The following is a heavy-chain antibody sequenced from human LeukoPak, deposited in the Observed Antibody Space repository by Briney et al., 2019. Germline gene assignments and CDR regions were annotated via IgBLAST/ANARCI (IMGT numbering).Heavy chain of an antibody. D-gene: IGHD3-10*01. CDR3: ARGDLLWFGELLSHFDY. CDR2: INPNSGGT. J-gene: IGHJ4*02. Sequence: ASVKVSFKASGYTFTGYYIHWVRQAPGQGLEWMGWINPNSGGTNYAQKFQGRVTMTRDTSISTAYMELSRLRSDDTAVYYCARGDLLWFGELLSHFDYWGQGTLVTVSS. V-gene: IGHV1-2*02. CDR1: GYTFTGYY.